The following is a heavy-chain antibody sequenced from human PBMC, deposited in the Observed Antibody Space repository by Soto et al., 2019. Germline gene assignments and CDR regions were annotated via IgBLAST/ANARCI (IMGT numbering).Heavy chain of an antibody. CDR1: GGSISSYY. D-gene: IGHD2-8*01. J-gene: IGHJ6*03. V-gene: IGHV4-59*08. CDR3: ARAPGYCTNGVCYTDYYYYMDV. Sequence: SETLSLTCTVSGGSISSYYWSWIRQPPGKGLEWIGYIYYSGSTNYNPSLKSRVTISVDTSKNQFSLKLSSVTAADTAVYYCARAPGYCTNGVCYTDYYYYMDVWGKGTTVTVSS. CDR2: IYYSGST.